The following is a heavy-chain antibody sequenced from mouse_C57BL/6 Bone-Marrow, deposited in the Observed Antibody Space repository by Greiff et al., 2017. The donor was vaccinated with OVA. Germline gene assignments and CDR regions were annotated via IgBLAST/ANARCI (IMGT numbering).Heavy chain of an antibody. Sequence: VQLQQSGAELVKPGASVKLSCKASGYTFTSYWMHWVKQRPGQGLEWIGMIHPNSGSTNYNEKFKSKATLTVDKSSSTAYMQLSSLTSEDSAVYYCARYYYGSRYYAMDYWGQGTSVTVSS. D-gene: IGHD1-1*01. CDR1: GYTFTSYW. J-gene: IGHJ4*01. V-gene: IGHV1-64*01. CDR2: IHPNSGST. CDR3: ARYYYGSRYYAMDY.